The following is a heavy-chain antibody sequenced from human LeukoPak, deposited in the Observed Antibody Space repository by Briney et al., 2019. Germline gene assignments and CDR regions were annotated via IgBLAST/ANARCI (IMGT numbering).Heavy chain of an antibody. J-gene: IGHJ6*02. CDR1: GFTFDDYA. CDR2: ISGDGGSR. D-gene: IGHD1-1*01. CDR3: AKDYTTGYYYYGMDV. V-gene: IGHV3-43*02. Sequence: GGSLRLSCAASGFTFDDYAMHWVRQAPGKGLEWVSLISGDGGSRYYADSVKGRFTISRDNSKNSLYLQMNSLRTEDTALYYCAKDYTTGYYYYGMDVWGQGTTVTVSS.